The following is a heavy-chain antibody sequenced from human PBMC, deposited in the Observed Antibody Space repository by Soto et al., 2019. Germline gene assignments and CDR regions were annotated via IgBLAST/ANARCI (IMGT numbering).Heavy chain of an antibody. CDR3: ARVNDYGDGQSGWFDX. CDR2: INPNSGGT. J-gene: IGHJ3*02. CDR1: GYTFTGYY. V-gene: IGHV1-2*02. D-gene: IGHD4-17*01. Sequence: ASVKVSCKASGYTFTGYYMHWVRQAPGQGLEWMGWINPNSGGTNYAQKFQGRVTMTRDTSISTAYMELSRLRSDDTAVYYCARVNDYGDGQSGWFDXWGQGTMVTVS.